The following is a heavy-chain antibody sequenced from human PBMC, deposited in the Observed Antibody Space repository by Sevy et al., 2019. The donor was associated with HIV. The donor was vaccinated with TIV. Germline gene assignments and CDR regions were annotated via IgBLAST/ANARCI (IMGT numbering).Heavy chain of an antibody. D-gene: IGHD3-10*01. V-gene: IGHV4-4*07. Sequence: SETLSLTCTVSGGSISSYYWSWIRQPAGKGLEWIGRIYTSGSTNYNPSLKSRVTMSVDTSKNQFSLKLSSVTAADTAVYYCARGVYYGSGSRSTYYYYYGMDVWGQGTTVTVFS. J-gene: IGHJ6*02. CDR3: ARGVYYGSGSRSTYYYYYGMDV. CDR2: IYTSGST. CDR1: GGSISSYY.